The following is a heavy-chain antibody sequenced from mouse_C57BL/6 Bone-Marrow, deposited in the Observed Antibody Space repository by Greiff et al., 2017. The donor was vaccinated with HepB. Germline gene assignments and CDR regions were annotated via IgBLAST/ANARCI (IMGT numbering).Heavy chain of an antibody. CDR2: IDPSDSYT. Sequence: QVQLQQPGAELVMPGASVKLSCKASGYTFTSYWMHWVKQRPGQGLEWIGVIDPSDSYTNYNQKFKGKSTLTVDKSSSTAYMQLSSLTSEDSAVYYCARITTVDYFDYWGQGTTLTVSS. D-gene: IGHD1-1*01. CDR1: GYTFTSYW. J-gene: IGHJ2*01. CDR3: ARITTVDYFDY. V-gene: IGHV1-69*01.